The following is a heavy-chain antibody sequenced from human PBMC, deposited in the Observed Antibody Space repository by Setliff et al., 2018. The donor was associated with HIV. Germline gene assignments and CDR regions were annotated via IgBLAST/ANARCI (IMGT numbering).Heavy chain of an antibody. CDR1: GYTFTDYY. CDR2: INPKSGVT. D-gene: IGHD2-15*01. Sequence: ASVKVSCKASGYTFTDYYIHWVRQAPGHGLEWVGRINPKSGVTSYAQNFRARVTMTRDTSSTTAYMELSTLRSDDTALYYCARDLIRITPHGDLPFRGQGTLVTVSS. V-gene: IGHV1-2*06. CDR3: ARDLIRITPHGDLPF. J-gene: IGHJ4*02.